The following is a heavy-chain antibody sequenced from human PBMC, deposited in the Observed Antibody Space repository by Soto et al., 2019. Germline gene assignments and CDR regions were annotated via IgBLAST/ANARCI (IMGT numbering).Heavy chain of an antibody. CDR2: IYYDDDK. Sequence: GSGPTLVNPTQTLTLTCTFSGFSLSASGVGVGWIRQPPGKALEWLALIYYDDDKRYSPSLKSRLTITKDTSKNQVVLTLTNMDPVDTATYYCAHTEVVGATFSYWGQGALVTVSS. D-gene: IGHD1-26*01. J-gene: IGHJ4*02. CDR1: GFSLSASGVG. V-gene: IGHV2-5*02. CDR3: AHTEVVGATFSY.